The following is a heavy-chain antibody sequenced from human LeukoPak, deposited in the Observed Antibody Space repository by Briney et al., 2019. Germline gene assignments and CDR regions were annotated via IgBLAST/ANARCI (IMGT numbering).Heavy chain of an antibody. CDR2: INYDGSEK. CDR1: GFAFSNYW. V-gene: IGHV3-7*01. Sequence: GGSLRLSCAASGFAFSNYWMSWVRQAPGKGLEWLANINYDGSEKHYVDSVKGRFTISRDNAKNSLYLQMNSLRVEGTAVYYCGRSEVTIPNSYWGQGTLVTVSS. CDR3: GRSEVTIPNSY. J-gene: IGHJ4*02. D-gene: IGHD2-21*02.